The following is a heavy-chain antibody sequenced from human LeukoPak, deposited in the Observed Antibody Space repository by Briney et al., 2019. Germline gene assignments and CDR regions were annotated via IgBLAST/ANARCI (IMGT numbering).Heavy chain of an antibody. CDR3: ARHGYSSSS. CDR2: IYYSGST. J-gene: IGHJ5*02. D-gene: IGHD6-13*01. Sequence: SETLSLTCTVSGGSISSSRYYWGWIRQPPGKGLEWIGSIYYSGSTYYNPSLTSRVAISVDTSKNQFSLKLSSVTAADTAVYYCARHGYSSSSWGQGTLVTVSS. CDR1: GGSISSSRYY. V-gene: IGHV4-39*01.